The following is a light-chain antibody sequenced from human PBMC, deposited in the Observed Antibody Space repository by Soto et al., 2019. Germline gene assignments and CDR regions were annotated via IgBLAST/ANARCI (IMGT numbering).Light chain of an antibody. CDR3: MQSTQFLMT. Sequence: DIVLTQTPLSSPVALGQPASISCRSSQSLVHSDGNTYLSWLHQRPGQPPRVLIYKVSKRFSGVPDRFSGTGAGTLFTLKINRVEAEDVGVYYCMQSTQFLMTFGQGIRLE. CDR2: KVS. V-gene: IGKV2-24*01. CDR1: QSLVHSDGNTY. J-gene: IGKJ5*01.